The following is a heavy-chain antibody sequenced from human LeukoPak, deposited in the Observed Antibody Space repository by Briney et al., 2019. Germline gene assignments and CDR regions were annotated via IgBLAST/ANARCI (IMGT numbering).Heavy chain of an antibody. CDR2: IYYSGST. V-gene: IGHV4-59*01. J-gene: IGHJ4*02. CDR1: GGYISSYY. D-gene: IGHD4-17*01. CDR3: AREDYGDSGFDY. Sequence: SETLSLTCTVSGGYISSYYWSWIRQPPGKGLEWIGYIYYSGSTNYNPSLKSRVTISVDASKNQFSLKLSSVTAADTAVYYCAREDYGDSGFDYWGQGTLVTVSS.